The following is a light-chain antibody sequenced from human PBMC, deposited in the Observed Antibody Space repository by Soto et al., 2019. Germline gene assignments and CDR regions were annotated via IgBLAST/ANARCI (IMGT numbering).Light chain of an antibody. Sequence: DIQMTQSPSAMSASVGDRCTMTCQASQDISNYLNWYQQKPGKAPKLLIYDASNLETGVPSRFSGSGSGTDFTFTISSLQPEDIATYYCQQYDNLPPFGGGTKVDIK. CDR2: DAS. J-gene: IGKJ4*01. CDR1: QDISNY. CDR3: QQYDNLPP. V-gene: IGKV1-33*01.